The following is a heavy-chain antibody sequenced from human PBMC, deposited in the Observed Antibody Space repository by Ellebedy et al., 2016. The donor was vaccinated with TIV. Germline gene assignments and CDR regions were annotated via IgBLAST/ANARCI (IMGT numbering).Heavy chain of an antibody. J-gene: IGHJ6*02. CDR2: IIPIFGTA. Sequence: AASVKVSCKASGGTFSSYAISWVRQAPGQGLEWMGGIIPIFGTANYAQKFQERVTITRDMSTSTAYMELSSLRSEDTAVYYCAADSWSLRYYYYGMDVWGQGTTVTVSS. CDR3: AADSWSLRYYYYGMDV. V-gene: IGHV1-69*05. CDR1: GGTFSSYA. D-gene: IGHD6-13*01.